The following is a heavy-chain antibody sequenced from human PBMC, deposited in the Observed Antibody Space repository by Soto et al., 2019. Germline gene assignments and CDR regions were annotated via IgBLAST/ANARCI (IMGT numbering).Heavy chain of an antibody. CDR2: IIGSGGRT. CDR1: GFTFSSYA. J-gene: IGHJ6*02. D-gene: IGHD3-16*01. Sequence: EVQLLESGGGLVQPGGSLGLSCAASGFTFSSYAMSWVRQAPGKGLGWVSAIIGSGGRTYYADSVKGRFTISRDNSKNTLYLQMNSLRVEDTAVYYCAKDRIMGSTTFWGMDVWGQGTTVTVSS. CDR3: AKDRIMGSTTFWGMDV. V-gene: IGHV3-23*01.